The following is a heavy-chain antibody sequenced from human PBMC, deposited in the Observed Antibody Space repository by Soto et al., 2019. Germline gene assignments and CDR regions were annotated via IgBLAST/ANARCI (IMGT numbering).Heavy chain of an antibody. V-gene: IGHV4-59*01. CDR1: GGSISSYY. D-gene: IGHD3-10*01. CDR2: IYYSGST. J-gene: IGHJ4*02. Sequence: QVQLQESGPGLVKPSETLSLTCTVSGGSISSYYWSWIRQPPGKGLEWIGYIYYSGSTNYNPSLKSRVTISVDTSKNQFSLKLSSVTAADTAVYYCAGDGGDYWGQGTLVTVSS. CDR3: AGDGGDY.